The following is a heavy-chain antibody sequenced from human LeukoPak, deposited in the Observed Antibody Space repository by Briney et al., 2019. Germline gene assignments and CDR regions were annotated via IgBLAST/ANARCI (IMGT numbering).Heavy chain of an antibody. J-gene: IGHJ4*02. D-gene: IGHD5-24*01. CDR3: ARDRGEYYFDY. CDR2: ISSSSSYI. V-gene: IGHV3-21*01. Sequence: GRSLRLSCAASGFTFSSYSMNWVRQAPGKGLEWVSSISSSSSYIYYADSVKGRFTISRDNAKNSLYLQMNSLRAEDTAVYYCARDRGEYYFDYWGQGTLVTVSS. CDR1: GFTFSSYS.